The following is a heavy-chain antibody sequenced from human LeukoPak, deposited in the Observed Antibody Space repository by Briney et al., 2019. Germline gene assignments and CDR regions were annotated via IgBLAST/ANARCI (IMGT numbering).Heavy chain of an antibody. J-gene: IGHJ4*02. CDR1: GFTFSSHT. CDR2: ISSSSDYI. Sequence: PGGSLRLSCAASGFTFSSHTINWVRQAPGKGLEWVSSISSSSDYIHYADSVKGRFTISRDNAKNSLYLQMNSLRAEDTAVYYCVRGGPIGFDYWGQGILVIVSS. V-gene: IGHV3-21*01. CDR3: VRGGPIGFDY. D-gene: IGHD2-15*01.